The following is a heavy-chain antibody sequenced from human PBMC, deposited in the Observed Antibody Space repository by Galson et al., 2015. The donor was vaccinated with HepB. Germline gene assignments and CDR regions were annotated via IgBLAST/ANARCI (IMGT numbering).Heavy chain of an antibody. CDR3: ARRDSSGYHYFDY. CDR2: IGSGGST. J-gene: IGHJ4*02. CDR1: GFTFSNYA. V-gene: IGHV3-23*01. D-gene: IGHD3-22*01. Sequence: SLRLSCAASGFTFSNYAMSWVRQAPGKGLEWVSTIGSGGSTYYADSVKGRFTISRDISKNTVYLQMNSLRADDTAVYSCARRDSSGYHYFDYWGQGTLVAVSS.